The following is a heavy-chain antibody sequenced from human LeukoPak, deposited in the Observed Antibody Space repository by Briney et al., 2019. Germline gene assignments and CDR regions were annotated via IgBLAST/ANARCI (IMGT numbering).Heavy chain of an antibody. CDR1: GYTLTELS. V-gene: IGHV1-24*01. CDR2: FDPGDGET. J-gene: IGHJ5*02. D-gene: IGHD3-22*01. CDR3: ATGHYYDSSGYPEFSWFDP. Sequence: ASVKVSCKVSGYTLTELSMHWVRQAPGKGLEWMGGFDPGDGETIYAQKFQGRVTMTEDTSTDTAYMELSSLRSEDTAVYYCATGHYYDSSGYPEFSWFDPWGQGTLVTVSS.